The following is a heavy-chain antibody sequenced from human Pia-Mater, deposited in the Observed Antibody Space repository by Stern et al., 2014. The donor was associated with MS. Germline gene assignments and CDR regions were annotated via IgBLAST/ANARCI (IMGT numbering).Heavy chain of an antibody. CDR1: GFTFRSYG. J-gene: IGHJ4*02. CDR3: ARDPLYCSGGSCYSGTAMVSFDY. V-gene: IGHV3-33*01. CDR2: IWYDGSNK. Sequence: VQLVESGGGVVQPGRSLRLSCAASGFTFRSYGMHWVRQAPSNGLEWAAAIWYDGSNKYYADSVKGRFTISRDNSKNTLYLQMNSLRAEDTAVYYCARDPLYCSGGSCYSGTAMVSFDYWGQGTLVTVSS. D-gene: IGHD2-15*01.